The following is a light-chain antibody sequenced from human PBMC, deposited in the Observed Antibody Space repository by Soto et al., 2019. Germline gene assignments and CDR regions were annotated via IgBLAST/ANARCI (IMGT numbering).Light chain of an antibody. CDR1: QGISSY. CDR2: AAS. CDR3: QQYYSYPPT. J-gene: IGKJ4*01. V-gene: IGKV1-8*01. Sequence: AIRMTQSPSSFSASTGDRVTITCRASQGISSYLAWYQQKPGKAPKLLIYAASTLQRGVPSRFSGSGSGTDFTLTISCLQSEDFATYYCQQYYSYPPTFGGGTKVEMK.